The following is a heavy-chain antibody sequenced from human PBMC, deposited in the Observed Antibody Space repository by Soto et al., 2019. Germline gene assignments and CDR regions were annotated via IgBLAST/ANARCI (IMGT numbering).Heavy chain of an antibody. J-gene: IGHJ6*02. CDR1: GFTFSSYA. CDR2: ISYDGSKK. V-gene: IGHV3-30-3*01. CDR3: ARGPGGVAARPKGMDV. D-gene: IGHD6-6*01. Sequence: QVQLVESGGGVVQPGRSLRLSCAASGFTFSSYAMHWVRQAPGKGLEWVAVISYDGSKKYYADSVKGRFTISRDNSKNTLYLQMNSLRAEDTAVYYCARGPGGVAARPKGMDVWGQGTTVTVSS.